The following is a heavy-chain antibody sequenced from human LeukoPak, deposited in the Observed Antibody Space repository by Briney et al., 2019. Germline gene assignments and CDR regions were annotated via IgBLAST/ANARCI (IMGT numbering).Heavy chain of an antibody. J-gene: IGHJ3*02. Sequence: GGSLRLSCAASGFTFSSYAMSWVRQAPGKGREWVSAISGSGGSTYYADSVKGRFTISRDNSKNTLYLQMNSLRAEDTAVYYCAKALDFLSGYGTHDAFDIWGQGTMVTVSS. CDR2: ISGSGGST. CDR1: GFTFSSYA. CDR3: AKALDFLSGYGTHDAFDI. V-gene: IGHV3-23*01. D-gene: IGHD3-3*01.